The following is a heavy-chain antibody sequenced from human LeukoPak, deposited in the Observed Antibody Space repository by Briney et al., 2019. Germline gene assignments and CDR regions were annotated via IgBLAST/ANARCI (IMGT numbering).Heavy chain of an antibody. CDR3: ARDRGRGATLDY. Sequence: GRSLRLSCAASGFTFSSYGMHWVRQAPGKGLEWVAVISYDGSNKYYADSVKGRFTISRDNSKNTLYLQMNSLRAEDTAVYYCARDRGRGATLDYWGQGTLVTVSS. D-gene: IGHD1-26*01. J-gene: IGHJ4*02. CDR1: GFTFSSYG. CDR2: ISYDGSNK. V-gene: IGHV3-30*03.